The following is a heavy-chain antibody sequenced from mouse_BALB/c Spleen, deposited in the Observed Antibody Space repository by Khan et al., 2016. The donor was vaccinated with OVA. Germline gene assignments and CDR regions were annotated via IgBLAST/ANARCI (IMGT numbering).Heavy chain of an antibody. Sequence: QVQLQQPGAELAKPGASVKMSCKASGYTFTAYWIHWVKERPGQGLEWIGYIDPSTGYTDYNQKFKDKATLTTDKSSSTAYMQLSSLTSEDSAVYYCARRGQYGIFAYWGQGTLVTVSA. V-gene: IGHV1-7*01. D-gene: IGHD2-1*01. J-gene: IGHJ3*01. CDR1: GYTFTAYW. CDR3: ARRGQYGIFAY. CDR2: IDPSTGYT.